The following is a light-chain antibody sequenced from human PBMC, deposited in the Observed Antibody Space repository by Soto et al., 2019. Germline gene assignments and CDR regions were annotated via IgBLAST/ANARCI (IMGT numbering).Light chain of an antibody. Sequence: DIVMTQSPLSLPVTPGEPASISCRSSQSLLHRNGYNYLDWYLQKPGQSPQLLIYLGSNLASGVHDRFSGSGSGTDFTLKISRVEAEDVGVYYCMQALQTPRYTFGQGTKLEIK. CDR1: QSLLHRNGYNY. J-gene: IGKJ2*01. CDR3: MQALQTPRYT. CDR2: LGS. V-gene: IGKV2-28*01.